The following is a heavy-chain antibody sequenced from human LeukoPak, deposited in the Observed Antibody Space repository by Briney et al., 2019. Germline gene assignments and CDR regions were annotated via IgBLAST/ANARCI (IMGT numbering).Heavy chain of an antibody. CDR1: GDSFSSNSVT. V-gene: IGHV6-1*01. Sequence: SQTLSLTCAISGDSFSSNSVTWNWIRQSPSRGLEWLGRTYYRSTWYNDYAVSVRGRITVNPDTSKNQFSLHLNSVTPEDAAVYYCARRLTQYDCFDPWGQGILVTVSS. CDR2: TYYRSTWYN. D-gene: IGHD2-2*01. J-gene: IGHJ5*02. CDR3: ARRLTQYDCFDP.